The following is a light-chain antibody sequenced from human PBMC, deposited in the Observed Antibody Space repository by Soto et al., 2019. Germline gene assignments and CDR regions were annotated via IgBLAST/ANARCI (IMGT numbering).Light chain of an antibody. CDR3: QQYDTSPLT. J-gene: IGKJ4*01. CDR2: KAS. V-gene: IGKV1-5*03. CDR1: QSVNSW. Sequence: DIQMTQSPSTLSASLGDRVTITCRASQSVNSWLAWYQQKPGKAPKLLLYKASSLESGVPSRFSGSGSGTEFTLTISSLQPDDFGTYYCQQYDTSPLTFGGGTKVDIK.